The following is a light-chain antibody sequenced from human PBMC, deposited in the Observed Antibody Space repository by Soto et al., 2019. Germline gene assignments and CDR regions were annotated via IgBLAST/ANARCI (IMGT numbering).Light chain of an antibody. V-gene: IGKV3-15*01. Sequence: EIVMTQSPATLSVSPGERATLSCRASQSVSSNLAWYQQKPGQAPRLLIYGASTRATGIPARFSGSGSGTEFTLTISSLQSEDFAAYYWQQYNNWPPYTCGQGTKLEIK. CDR3: QQYNNWPPYT. CDR2: GAS. J-gene: IGKJ2*01. CDR1: QSVSSN.